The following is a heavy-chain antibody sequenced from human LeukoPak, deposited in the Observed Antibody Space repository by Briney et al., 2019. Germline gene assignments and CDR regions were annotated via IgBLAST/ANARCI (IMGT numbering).Heavy chain of an antibody. CDR3: ARGLPQWLVPGWFDP. J-gene: IGHJ5*02. D-gene: IGHD6-19*01. Sequence: GGSLRLSCAASGFTFSSYSMNWVRQAPGKRQEWVSSISSSSSYIYYADSVKGRFTISRDNAKNSLYLQMNSLRAEDTAVYYCARGLPQWLVPGWFDPWGQGTLVTVSS. CDR1: GFTFSSYS. V-gene: IGHV3-21*01. CDR2: ISSSSSYI.